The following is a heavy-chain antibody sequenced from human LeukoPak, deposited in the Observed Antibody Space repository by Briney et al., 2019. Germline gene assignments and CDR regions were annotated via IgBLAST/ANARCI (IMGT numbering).Heavy chain of an antibody. D-gene: IGHD2-2*01. J-gene: IGHJ3*02. Sequence: SETLSLTCTVSGGPISSYYWSWIRQPPGKGLEWIGYIYYSGSTNYNPSLKSRVTISVDTSKNQFSLKLSSVTAADTAVYYCARGGIVVVPAAASFDIWGQGTMVTVSS. V-gene: IGHV4-59*01. CDR2: IYYSGST. CDR3: ARGGIVVVPAAASFDI. CDR1: GGPISSYY.